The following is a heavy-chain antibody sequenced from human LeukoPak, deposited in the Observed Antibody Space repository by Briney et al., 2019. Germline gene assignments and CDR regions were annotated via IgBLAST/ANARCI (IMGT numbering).Heavy chain of an antibody. CDR1: GDSISSGDHY. CDR3: ARGAADKNSWYYFDY. CDR2: IHYSGST. V-gene: IGHV4-30-4*01. Sequence: PSETLSLTCTVSGDSISSGDHYWSWIRQPPGKGLEWIGYIHYSGSTYYNPSLKSRVIISVDMSKNQLSLSLNSLTAADSAVYYCARGAADKNSWYYFDYWGQGTLVTVSS. D-gene: IGHD2/OR15-2a*01. J-gene: IGHJ4*02.